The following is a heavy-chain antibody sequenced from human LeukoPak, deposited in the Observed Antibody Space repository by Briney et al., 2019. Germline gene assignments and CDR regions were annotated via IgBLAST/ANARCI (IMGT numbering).Heavy chain of an antibody. D-gene: IGHD1-1*01. V-gene: IGHV4-39*07. Sequence: SETLSLTCTVSGGSISSSSYYWGWIRQPPGKGLEWIGNIYYSGSTYYNPSLKSRVTISVDTSKNQFSLKLISVTAADTAVYYCARDRGTMGWNDEWFFDYWGQGTLVTVSS. CDR3: ARDRGTMGWNDEWFFDY. CDR2: IYYSGST. J-gene: IGHJ4*02. CDR1: GGSISSSSYY.